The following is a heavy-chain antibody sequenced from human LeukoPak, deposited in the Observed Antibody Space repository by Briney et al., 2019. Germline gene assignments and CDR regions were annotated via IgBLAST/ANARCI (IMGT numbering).Heavy chain of an antibody. D-gene: IGHD3/OR15-3a*01. Sequence: GGSLRLSCAASGFTFSSYAMMWVRQAPGKGLEWVSTIVASYEGTFYADSVKGWFTISRDNSKGTLSLQMNSLRAEDTAVYYCAKGKAGGLVDLFDPWGQGTLVTVSS. J-gene: IGHJ5*02. CDR3: AKGKAGGLVDLFDP. CDR1: GFTFSSYA. CDR2: IVASYEGT. V-gene: IGHV3-23*01.